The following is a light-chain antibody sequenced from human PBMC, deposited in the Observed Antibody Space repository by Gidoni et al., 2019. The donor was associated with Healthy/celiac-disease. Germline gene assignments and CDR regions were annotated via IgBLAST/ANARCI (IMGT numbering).Light chain of an antibody. V-gene: IGKV3-15*01. CDR1: QSVSSN. J-gene: IGKJ1*01. CDR2: GAS. Sequence: EIVRTQSPATLAVSPGERATLSCRASQSVSSNLAWYQQKPGQAPRLLIYGASTRATGIPARCSGSGSGTEFTLPISSLQSADFAVYYCQQYNNWPPWTFGQGTKVEIK. CDR3: QQYNNWPPWT.